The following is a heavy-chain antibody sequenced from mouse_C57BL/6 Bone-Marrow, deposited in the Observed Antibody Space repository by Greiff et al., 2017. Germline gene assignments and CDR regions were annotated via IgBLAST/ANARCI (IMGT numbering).Heavy chain of an antibody. CDR2: ISSGGDYI. J-gene: IGHJ3*01. Sequence: EVKLMESGEGLVKPGGSLKLSCAASGFTFSSYAMSWVRQTPEKRLEWVAYISSGGDYIYYADTVKGRFTISRDNARNTLYLQMSSLKSEDTAMYYCTRDRGELGRGGAWFAYWGQGTLVTVSA. V-gene: IGHV5-9-1*02. CDR1: GFTFSSYA. D-gene: IGHD4-1*01. CDR3: TRDRGELGRGGAWFAY.